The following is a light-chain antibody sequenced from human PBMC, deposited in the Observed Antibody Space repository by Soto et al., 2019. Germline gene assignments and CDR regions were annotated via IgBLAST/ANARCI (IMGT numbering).Light chain of an antibody. V-gene: IGLV2-14*03. J-gene: IGLJ1*01. CDR2: DVS. Sequence: QSALTQPASLSGSPGQSITISCTGTSSDVGGYNYVSWYQHHPGEAPKLMIYDVSNRPSGVSNRFSGSKSGNTASLTISGLQPEDEADFYCSSYTTSDTRQIVFGTGTKVTVL. CDR3: SSYTTSDTRQIV. CDR1: SSDVGGYNY.